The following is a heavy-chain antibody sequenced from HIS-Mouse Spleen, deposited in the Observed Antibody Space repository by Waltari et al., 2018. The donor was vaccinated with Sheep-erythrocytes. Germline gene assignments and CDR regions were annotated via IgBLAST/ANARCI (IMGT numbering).Heavy chain of an antibody. CDR1: FSSYD. D-gene: IGHD1-26*01. CDR3: ARANSGSYDDAFDI. J-gene: IGHJ3*02. CDR2: IGTAGDT. Sequence: FSSYDMHWVRQATGKGLEWVSAIGTAGDTYYPGSVKGRFTISRENAKNSLYLQMNSLRAGDTAVYYCARANSGSYDDAFDIWAKGQWSPSLQ. V-gene: IGHV3-13*01.